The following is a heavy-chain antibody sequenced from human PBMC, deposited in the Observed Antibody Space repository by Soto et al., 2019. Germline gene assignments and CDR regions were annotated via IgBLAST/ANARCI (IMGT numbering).Heavy chain of an antibody. CDR2: INSDGSST. D-gene: IGHD1-26*01. CDR3: ARDPGVEVGVSDAFDI. Sequence: GGSLRLSCAASGFTFSSYWMHWVRQAPGKGLVWVSRINSDGSSTSYADSVKGRFTISRDNAKNTLYLQMNSLSAEDTAVYYCARDPGVEVGVSDAFDIWGQGTMVTVSS. V-gene: IGHV3-74*01. J-gene: IGHJ3*02. CDR1: GFTFSSYW.